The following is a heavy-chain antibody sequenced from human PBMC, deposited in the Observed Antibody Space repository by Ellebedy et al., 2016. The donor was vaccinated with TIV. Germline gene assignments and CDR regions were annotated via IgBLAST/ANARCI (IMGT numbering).Heavy chain of an antibody. CDR2: IYHSGST. V-gene: IGHV4-39*01. J-gene: IGHJ3*02. D-gene: IGHD4-17*01. CDR1: VGLVTGSIYY. CDR3: VYGRAVDAYDI. Sequence: SETLSLXXTVSVGLVTGSIYYWGWIRQPPGKGLEWIGSIYHSGSTYYNPSLKSRVTISVDTSKKQVSLKLSSVTAAATAIYYCVYGRAVDAYDIWGQGTMVTVSS.